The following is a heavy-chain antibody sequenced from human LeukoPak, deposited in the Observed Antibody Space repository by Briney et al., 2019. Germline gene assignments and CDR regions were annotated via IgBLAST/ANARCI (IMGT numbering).Heavy chain of an antibody. CDR2: VSGRDTST. V-gene: IGHV3-23*01. CDR3: AKWGDYDVLTGYYDSDY. J-gene: IGHJ4*02. Sequence: GGSLRLSCAASGFTFSNYAMSWVRQAPGKGVEWVSAVSGRDTSTYYTDSVKGRFTISRDNSKNTLYLQMNSLSAEDTAIYYCAKWGDYDVLTGYYDSDYWGQGTLVTVSS. CDR1: GFTFSNYA. D-gene: IGHD3-9*01.